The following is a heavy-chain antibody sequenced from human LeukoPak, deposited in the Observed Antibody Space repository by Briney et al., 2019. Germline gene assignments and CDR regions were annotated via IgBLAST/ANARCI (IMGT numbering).Heavy chain of an antibody. D-gene: IGHD3-16*01. CDR1: GFTFSNSA. Sequence: GGSLRLSCAASGFTFSNSAMSWVRQAPGKGLEWVSTISGSGGRTYYADSVKGRFTISRDNSKNTLYLQVNSLRADDTAVYYCAKDAVILRYFDYWGQGTLVTVSS. CDR3: AKDAVILRYFDY. V-gene: IGHV3-23*01. J-gene: IGHJ4*02. CDR2: ISGSGGRT.